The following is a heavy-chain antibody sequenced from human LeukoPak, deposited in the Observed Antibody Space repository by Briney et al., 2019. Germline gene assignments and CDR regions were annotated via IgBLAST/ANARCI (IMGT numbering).Heavy chain of an antibody. CDR1: GFTFSFYA. Sequence: GGSLRLSCAASGFTFSFYAMTWVRQAPGKGLEWVSTISGSGGSTYYADSVKGRFTISRDNAKNSLYLQMNSLRAEDTAVYYCARDGTMVRGVMVYWGQGTLVTVSS. D-gene: IGHD3-10*01. CDR3: ARDGTMVRGVMVY. J-gene: IGHJ4*02. V-gene: IGHV3-23*01. CDR2: ISGSGGST.